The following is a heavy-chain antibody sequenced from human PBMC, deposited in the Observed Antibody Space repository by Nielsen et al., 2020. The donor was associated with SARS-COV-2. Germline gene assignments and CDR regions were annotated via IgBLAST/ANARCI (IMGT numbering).Heavy chain of an antibody. V-gene: IGHV3-23*01. J-gene: IGHJ4*02. CDR1: GFTFSSYA. D-gene: IGHD3-3*01. CDR3: AKDFNSYDFWSGFRY. CDR2: ISGSGGST. Sequence: GGSLRLSCAASGFTFSSYAMSWVRQTPGTGLEWVSAISGSGGSTYYADSVKGRFTISRDNSKNTMYLQMNSLRAEDTAVYYCAKDFNSYDFWSGFRYWGQGTLVTVSS.